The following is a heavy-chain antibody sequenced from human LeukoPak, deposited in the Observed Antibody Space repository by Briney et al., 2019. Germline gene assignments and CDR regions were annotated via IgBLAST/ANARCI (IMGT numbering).Heavy chain of an antibody. CDR1: GFTFSSYE. Sequence: PGGSLRLSCAASGFTFSSYEMNWVRQAPGKGLEWVSYISSSGSTIYYADSVKGRFTISRDNAKNSLYLQMNSLRAEDTAVYYCAKGGENGSGSYYLSILYYYYYMDVWGKGTTVTISS. CDR2: ISSSGSTI. J-gene: IGHJ6*03. CDR3: AKGGENGSGSYYLSILYYYYYMDV. V-gene: IGHV3-48*03. D-gene: IGHD3-10*01.